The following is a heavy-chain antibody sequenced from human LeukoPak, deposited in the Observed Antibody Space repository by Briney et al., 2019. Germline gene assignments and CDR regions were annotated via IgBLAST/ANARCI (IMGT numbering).Heavy chain of an antibody. V-gene: IGHV4-34*01. CDR1: GGSFSGYY. J-gene: IGHJ4*02. Sequence: SETLSLTCAVYGGSFSGYYWSWIRQPPGKGLEWIGEINHSGSTNYNPSLKSRVTISVDTSKNQFSLKLSSVTAADTAVYYCARDRGQSFHDSSGYYPRWGQGTLVTVSS. CDR3: ARDRGQSFHDSSGYYPR. CDR2: INHSGST. D-gene: IGHD3-22*01.